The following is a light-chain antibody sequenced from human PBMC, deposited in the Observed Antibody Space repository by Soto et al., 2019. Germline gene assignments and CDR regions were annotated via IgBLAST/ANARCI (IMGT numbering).Light chain of an antibody. CDR2: DAS. V-gene: IGKV1-5*01. J-gene: IGKJ4*01. CDR3: QQYNSYSPLT. CDR1: QSISSW. Sequence: IQMTQAPSSLCASVGDRVTITCRASQSISSWLAWYQQKPGKAPKLLIYDASSLESGVPSRSSGSGSGTEFTLTISSLQPDDFATYYCQQYNSYSPLTFGGGTKVDIK.